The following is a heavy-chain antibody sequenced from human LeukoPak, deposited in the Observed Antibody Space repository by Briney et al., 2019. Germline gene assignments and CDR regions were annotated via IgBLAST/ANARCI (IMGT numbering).Heavy chain of an antibody. CDR1: GYSFSTYW. V-gene: IGHV5-51*01. D-gene: IGHD1-26*01. CDR2: IYPGDSDA. CDR3: ARLAIVGATRSYFDY. J-gene: IGHJ4*02. Sequence: GESLKISCEGSGYSFSTYWIAWVRQMPGKGLEWMGIIYPGDSDARYSPSFQGQVTISADKPISTAYLQWSSLKASDTAMYYCARLAIVGATRSYFDYWGQGTLVTVSS.